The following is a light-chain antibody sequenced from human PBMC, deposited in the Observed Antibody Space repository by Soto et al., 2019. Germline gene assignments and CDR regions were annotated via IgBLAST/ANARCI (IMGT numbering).Light chain of an antibody. CDR2: DAS. CDR1: HYISMW. CDR3: QQYNSFPWT. V-gene: IGKV1-5*01. J-gene: IGKJ1*01. Sequence: DIQMTQSPSTLSASVGDRVSFTCRASHYISMWLARYQQRPGKAPSLLITDASKLESGVPPRFNGSRSETEFTLTIRNLQPDDFATYYCQQYNSFPWTFGLGTKVDIK.